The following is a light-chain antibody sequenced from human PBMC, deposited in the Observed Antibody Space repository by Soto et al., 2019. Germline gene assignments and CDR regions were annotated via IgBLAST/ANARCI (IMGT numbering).Light chain of an antibody. CDR2: GAS. Sequence: EIVMTQSPATLSVSPGERATLSCRASQSVSSNLAWYQQKPDQAPRLLIYGASTRATGIPARFSGSGSGTEFTLTISRLQSEDFSVYYCQQYNNWPQTFGQGTKLEIK. J-gene: IGKJ2*01. V-gene: IGKV3-15*01. CDR3: QQYNNWPQT. CDR1: QSVSSN.